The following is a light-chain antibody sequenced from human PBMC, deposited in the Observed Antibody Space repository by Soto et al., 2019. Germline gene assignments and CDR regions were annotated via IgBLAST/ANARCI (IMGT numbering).Light chain of an antibody. J-gene: IGLJ1*01. CDR1: SSDVGGYNS. CDR2: DVT. Sequence: QAVLTHTSSGSGSPGQSITICCTGTSSDVGGYNSVSWYRQDPGKAPKLMIYDVTNRPSGVSNRFSGSKSGNTAYLTISGLQAEDEADYYCSSLTSSITYVFGTGSKATVL. V-gene: IGLV2-14*01. CDR3: SSLTSSITYV.